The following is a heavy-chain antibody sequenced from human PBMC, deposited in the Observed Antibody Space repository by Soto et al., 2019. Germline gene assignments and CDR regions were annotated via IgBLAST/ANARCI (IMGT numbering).Heavy chain of an antibody. J-gene: IGHJ4*02. CDR3: TRWPEY. CDR1: GFTFSSYW. V-gene: IGHV3-74*01. CDR2: VNSDGSST. Sequence: EVQLVESGGGLVQPGGSLRLSCAASGFTFSSYWMHCVRQAPGKELVWVARVNSDGSSTSYADSVKGRFTICRDNAKNTLYLQMNSPRDEDTAVYYCTRWPEYWGQGTLVTVSS. D-gene: IGHD5-12*01.